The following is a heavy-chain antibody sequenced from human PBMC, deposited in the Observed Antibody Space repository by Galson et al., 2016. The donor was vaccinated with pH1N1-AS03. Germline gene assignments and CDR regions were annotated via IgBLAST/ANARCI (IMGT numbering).Heavy chain of an antibody. J-gene: IGHJ4*02. V-gene: IGHV3-11*03. CDR2: ISFTSDYR. D-gene: IGHD3-9*01. Sequence: SLRLSCAASGFSLSDYYMTWIRQAPGKGLEWVAYISFTSDYRHYADSVKGRFTISRDNAKNSLYLQMNSLRADDTAVYYCARGWYDIWTGYLVDPFDYWGQGVLVTVSS. CDR1: GFSLSDYY. CDR3: ARGWYDIWTGYLVDPFDY.